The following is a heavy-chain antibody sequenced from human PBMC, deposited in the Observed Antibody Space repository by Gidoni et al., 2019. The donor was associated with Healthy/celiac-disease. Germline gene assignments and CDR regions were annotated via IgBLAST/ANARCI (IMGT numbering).Heavy chain of an antibody. CDR1: GGTFSSYA. D-gene: IGHD3-10*01. J-gene: IGHJ6*03. CDR3: ARGYYYGSGSYIYYYYMDV. V-gene: IGHV1-69*01. CDR2: IIPIFGTA. Sequence: QVQLVQSGAEVKKPGSSVKVSCKASGGTFSSYAISWVRQAPGQGLEWMGGIIPIFGTANYAQKFQVRVTITADESTSTAYMELSSLRSEDTAVYYCARGYYYGSGSYIYYYYMDVWGKGTTVTVSS.